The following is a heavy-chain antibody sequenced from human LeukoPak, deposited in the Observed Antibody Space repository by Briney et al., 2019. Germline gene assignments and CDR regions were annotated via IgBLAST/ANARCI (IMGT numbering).Heavy chain of an antibody. CDR2: IYTSGST. J-gene: IGHJ6*02. CDR1: GGSISSYY. Sequence: SETLSLTCTVSGGSISSYYWSWIRQPAGKGPEWIGRIYTSGSTNYNPSLKSRVTMSVDTSKNQFSLKLSSVTAADTAVYYCARDGGSDCSSTSCHLYGMDVWGQGTTVTVSS. D-gene: IGHD2-2*01. CDR3: ARDGGSDCSSTSCHLYGMDV. V-gene: IGHV4-4*07.